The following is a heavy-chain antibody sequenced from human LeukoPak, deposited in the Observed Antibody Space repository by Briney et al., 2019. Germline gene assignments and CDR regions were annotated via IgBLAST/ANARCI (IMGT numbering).Heavy chain of an antibody. CDR3: ARGRGIGRPAARWNWFDP. Sequence: GGSLRLSCAASGFTFSSYSMNWVRQAPGKGLEWVSSISSSSSYIYYADSVKGRFTISRDNAKNSLYLQMNSLRAEDTAVYYCARGRGIGRPAARWNWFDPWGQGTLVTVSS. CDR2: ISSSSSYI. J-gene: IGHJ5*02. V-gene: IGHV3-21*04. D-gene: IGHD2-2*01. CDR1: GFTFSSYS.